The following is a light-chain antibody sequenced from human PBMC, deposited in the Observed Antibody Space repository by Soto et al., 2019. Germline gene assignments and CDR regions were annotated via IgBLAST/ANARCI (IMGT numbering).Light chain of an antibody. CDR2: DAS. Sequence: EIVLTQSQATLSLSPGERATLSCRASQSVRNLLAWYQQKPGQAPRLLIYDASNRATGIPARFSGSGSGTDFTLTISSLEPEDFAFYYCQQRSNWLTFGGGTKLEIK. V-gene: IGKV3-11*01. CDR3: QQRSNWLT. J-gene: IGKJ4*01. CDR1: QSVRNL.